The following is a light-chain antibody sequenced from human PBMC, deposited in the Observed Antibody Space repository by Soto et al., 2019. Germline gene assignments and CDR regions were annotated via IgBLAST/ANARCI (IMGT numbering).Light chain of an antibody. CDR2: VAS. V-gene: IGKV3-20*01. J-gene: IGKJ1*01. CDR1: QSVSGTH. CDR3: QQYGSSSWT. Sequence: EIVLTQSPGTLSLSPGERATLSCRASQSVSGTHLAWYQQKPGQAPRLLIYVASSRATGIPDRFSGSGSGTDFSLTISRLEPEDFAVYYCQQYGSSSWTFGQGTKVEIK.